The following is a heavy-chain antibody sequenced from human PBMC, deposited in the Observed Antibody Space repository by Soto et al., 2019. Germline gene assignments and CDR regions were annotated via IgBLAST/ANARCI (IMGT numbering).Heavy chain of an antibody. CDR3: ARQEVDCSGGSCYSFYYYYMDV. J-gene: IGHJ6*03. CDR1: GGTFSSYT. Sequence: QVQLVQSGAEVKKPGSSVKVSCTASGGTFSSYTISWVRQAPGQGLEWMGRIIPIIGIANYAQKVQGRVTITEDKSTSTYYMELSRLRSDDTGVYYCARQEVDCSGGSCYSFYYYYMDVWGKGTTVTVSS. CDR2: IIPIIGIA. V-gene: IGHV1-69*02. D-gene: IGHD2-15*01.